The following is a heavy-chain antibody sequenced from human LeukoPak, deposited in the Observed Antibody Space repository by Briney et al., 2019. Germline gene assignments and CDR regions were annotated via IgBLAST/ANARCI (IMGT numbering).Heavy chain of an antibody. CDR3: ARLRTTVTSPFDY. CDR2: ISSSSSTI. V-gene: IGHV3-48*01. Sequence: GRSLRLSCAASGFTFDDYAMHWVRQAPGKGLEWVSYISSSSSTIYYADSVKGRFTISRDNAKNSLYLQMNSLRAEDTAVYYCARLRTTVTSPFDYWGQGTLVTVSS. J-gene: IGHJ4*02. CDR1: GFTFDDYA. D-gene: IGHD4-17*01.